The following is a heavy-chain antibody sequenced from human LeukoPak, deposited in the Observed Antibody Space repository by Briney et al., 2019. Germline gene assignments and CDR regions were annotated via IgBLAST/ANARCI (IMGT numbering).Heavy chain of an antibody. V-gene: IGHV4-34*01. CDR1: GGSFSGYY. D-gene: IGHD3-3*01. J-gene: IGHJ4*02. CDR3: ASNDFWSGYFFY. CDR2: IYHSGST. Sequence: PSETLSLTCAVYGGSFSGYYWSWIRQPPGKGLEWIGSIYHSGSTYYNPSLKSRVTISVDTSKNQFSLKLSSVTAADTAVYYCASNDFWSGYFFYWGQGTLVTVSS.